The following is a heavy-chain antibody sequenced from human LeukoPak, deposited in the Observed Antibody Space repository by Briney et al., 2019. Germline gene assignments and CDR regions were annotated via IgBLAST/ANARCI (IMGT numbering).Heavy chain of an antibody. CDR1: GYSFTSYW. J-gene: IGHJ6*02. CDR3: ARLGGDYGDYWYYGMDV. Sequence: GESLKISYKGSGYSFTSYWIGWVRQMPGKGLEWMEIIYPGDSDTRYSPSFQGQVTISADKSISTAYLQWSSLKASDTAMYYCARLGGDYGDYWYYGMDVWGQGTTVTVSS. D-gene: IGHD4-17*01. V-gene: IGHV5-51*01. CDR2: IYPGDSDT.